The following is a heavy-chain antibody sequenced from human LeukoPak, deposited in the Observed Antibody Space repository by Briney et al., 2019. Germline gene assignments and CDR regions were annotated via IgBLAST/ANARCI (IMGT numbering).Heavy chain of an antibody. CDR2: INHSGST. J-gene: IGHJ3*02. CDR3: ASCDILTGYGIGAFDI. D-gene: IGHD3-9*01. Sequence: SETLSLTCAVYGGSFSGYYWSWIRQPPGKGLEWIGEINHSGSTNYNPSLKSRVTISVDTSKNQFSLKLSSVTAADTAVYYCASCDILTGYGIGAFDIWGQGTMVTVSS. CDR1: GGSFSGYY. V-gene: IGHV4-34*01.